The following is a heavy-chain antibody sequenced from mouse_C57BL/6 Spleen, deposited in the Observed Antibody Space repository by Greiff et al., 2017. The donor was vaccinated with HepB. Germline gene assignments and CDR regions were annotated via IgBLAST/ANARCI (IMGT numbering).Heavy chain of an antibody. Sequence: DVHLVESGGGLVQPGGSLSLSCAASGFTFTDYYMSWVRQPPGKALEWLGFIRNKANGYTTEYSASVKGRFTISRDNSQSILYLQMDALRAEASATYYCARSYYDGGSGAMDYWGQGTSVTVSS. CDR1: GFTFTDYY. J-gene: IGHJ4*01. V-gene: IGHV7-3*01. CDR2: IRNKANGYTT. CDR3: ARSYYDGGSGAMDY. D-gene: IGHD1-1*01.